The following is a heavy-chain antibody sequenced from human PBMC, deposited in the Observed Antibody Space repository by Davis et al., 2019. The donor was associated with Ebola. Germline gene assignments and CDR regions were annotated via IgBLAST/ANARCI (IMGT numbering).Heavy chain of an antibody. CDR2: INSDGSST. D-gene: IGHD2-8*02. Sequence: GESLKISCAASGFTFSDYYMSWIRQAPGKGLVWVSRINSDGSSTSYADSVKGRFTISRDNAKNTLYLQMNSLRAEDTAVYYCARVVVSRGKTWFDPWGQGTLVTVSS. CDR1: GFTFSDYY. J-gene: IGHJ5*02. V-gene: IGHV3-74*01. CDR3: ARVVVSRGKTWFDP.